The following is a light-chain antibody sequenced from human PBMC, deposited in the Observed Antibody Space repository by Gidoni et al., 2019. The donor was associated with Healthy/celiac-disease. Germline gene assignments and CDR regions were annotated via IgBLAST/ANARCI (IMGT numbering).Light chain of an antibody. J-gene: IGKJ5*01. V-gene: IGKV3-11*01. CDR1: QSVSSY. Sequence: VLPQSPATLSLSPGERATLSCRASQSVSSYLAWYQQKPGQAPRLLIYDASNRATGIPARFSGSGSGTDFTLTISSLEPEDFAVYYCQQRSNWPPITFGQGTRLEIK. CDR3: QQRSNWPPIT. CDR2: DAS.